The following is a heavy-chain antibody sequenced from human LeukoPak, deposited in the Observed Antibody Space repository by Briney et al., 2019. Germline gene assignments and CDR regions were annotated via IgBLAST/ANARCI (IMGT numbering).Heavy chain of an antibody. CDR1: GFTFSSCA. CDR3: ARSGSGWYDPVYIDY. CDR2: ISYDGSNK. J-gene: IGHJ4*02. Sequence: PGGSLRLSCAASGFTFSSCAMNWVRQAPGKGLEWVAVISYDGSNKYYADSVKGRFTISRDNSKNTLYLQMNSLRAEDTAVYYCARSGSGWYDPVYIDYWGQGTLVTVSS. V-gene: IGHV3-30*04. D-gene: IGHD6-19*01.